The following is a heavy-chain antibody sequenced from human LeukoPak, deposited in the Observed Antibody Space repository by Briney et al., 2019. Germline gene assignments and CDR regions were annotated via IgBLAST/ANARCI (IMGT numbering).Heavy chain of an antibody. CDR1: GFTFSSYS. Sequence: GGSLRLSCAASGFTFSSYSMNWVRQAPGKGLEWVSSISSSGSTIYYADSVKGRFTISRDNAKNSLHLQMNSLRAEDTAVYYCARSGYDSWSGYYIAGYWGQGTLVTVSS. D-gene: IGHD3-3*01. CDR2: ISSSGSTI. J-gene: IGHJ4*02. V-gene: IGHV3-21*04. CDR3: ARSGYDSWSGYYIAGY.